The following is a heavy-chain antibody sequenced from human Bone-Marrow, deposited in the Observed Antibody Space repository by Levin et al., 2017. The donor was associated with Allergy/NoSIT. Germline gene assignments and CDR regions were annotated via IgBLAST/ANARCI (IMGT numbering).Heavy chain of an antibody. CDR2: FDPEDGER. D-gene: IGHD2-8*02. Sequence: AASVKVSCKVSGYSLNKFSIHWVRQTRGKGLEWIGSFDPEDGERAYAQKFQGRVTMTENTQIDVAYMELTSLRSDDTAVYYCATAGDCSGGVCHMIGTFKIWGQGTLVTVSS. V-gene: IGHV1-24*01. CDR3: ATAGDCSGGVCHMIGTFKI. CDR1: GYSLNKFS. J-gene: IGHJ3*02.